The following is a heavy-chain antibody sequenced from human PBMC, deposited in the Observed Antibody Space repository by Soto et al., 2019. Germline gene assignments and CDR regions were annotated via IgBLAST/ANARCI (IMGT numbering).Heavy chain of an antibody. CDR3: AREANTIYAPHGLDV. CDR2: LSSGGFYI. V-gene: IGHV3-21*01. D-gene: IGHD3-3*01. Sequence: EVQLVESGGGLVKPGGSLRLSCAVSGFPFDSYSMSWVRQAPGQGLEWLASLSSGGFYIFHADSIRGRFTISRDDAKNLLFLQMNSLTIEDTATYYCAREANTIYAPHGLDVWGQGTAVTVSS. CDR1: GFPFDSYS. J-gene: IGHJ6*02.